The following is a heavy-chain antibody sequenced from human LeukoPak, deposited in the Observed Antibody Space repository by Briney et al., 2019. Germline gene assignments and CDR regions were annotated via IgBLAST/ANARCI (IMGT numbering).Heavy chain of an antibody. V-gene: IGHV3-48*03. J-gene: IGHJ3*02. CDR1: GFTFSSYE. D-gene: IGHD3-10*01. CDR2: ISSSGSTI. Sequence: PGGSLRLSCAASGFTFSSYEMNWVRQAPGKGLEWVSYISSSGSTIYYADSVKGRFTISRDNSKNTLYLQMNSLRAEDTAVYYCARVIRGIWDGFDIWGQGTMVTVSS. CDR3: ARVIRGIWDGFDI.